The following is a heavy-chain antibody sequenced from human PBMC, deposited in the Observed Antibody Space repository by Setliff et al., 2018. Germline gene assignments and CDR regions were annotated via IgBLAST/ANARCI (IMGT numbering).Heavy chain of an antibody. Sequence: PSETLSLTCTVYGGSFSNYYWSWIRQPPGKGLEWIGEINHSGSTNYNPSLKSRLTISVDASTNQFSLKLYSVTAADTAVYYCRYWSGYYNNDYWGQGTLVTVSS. J-gene: IGHJ4*02. D-gene: IGHD3-3*01. CDR2: INHSGST. CDR3: RYWSGYYNNDY. CDR1: GGSFSNYY. V-gene: IGHV4-34*01.